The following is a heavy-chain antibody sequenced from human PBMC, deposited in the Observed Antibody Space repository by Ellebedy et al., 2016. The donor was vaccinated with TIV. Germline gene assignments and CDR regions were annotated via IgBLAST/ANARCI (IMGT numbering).Heavy chain of an antibody. CDR2: ISYSGGT. CDR1: GGSISSSPYH. V-gene: IGHV4-39*01. J-gene: IGHJ5*02. CDR3: ARQRWFGELS. D-gene: IGHD3-10*01. Sequence: MPSETLSLTCTVSGGSISSSPYHWGWIRQPPGKGLEWIGSISYSGGTYYSPSLKSRVTISVDTSKNHFSLKLSSVTAADTAVYYCARQRWFGELSWGPGTRVTVSS.